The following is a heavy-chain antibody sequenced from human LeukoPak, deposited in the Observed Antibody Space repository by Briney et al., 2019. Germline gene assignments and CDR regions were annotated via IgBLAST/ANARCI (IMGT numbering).Heavy chain of an antibody. CDR1: GFTFSSYS. CDR3: ARRVASANDAFDI. Sequence: GGSLRLSCAASGFTFSSYSTNWVRQAPGKGLEWVSSISSGSTYIYYGDSLKGRFAISRENAKNSLYLQMNSLRAEDTAVYYCARRVASANDAFDIWGQGTMVTVSS. D-gene: IGHD6-13*01. J-gene: IGHJ3*02. V-gene: IGHV3-21*01. CDR2: ISSGSTYI.